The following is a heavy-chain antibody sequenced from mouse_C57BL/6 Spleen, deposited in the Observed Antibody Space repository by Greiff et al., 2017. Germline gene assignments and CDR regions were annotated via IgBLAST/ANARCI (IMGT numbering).Heavy chain of an antibody. CDR3: ARELLSYAMDY. J-gene: IGHJ4*01. CDR1: GYSITSGYY. D-gene: IGHD2-12*01. V-gene: IGHV3-6*01. Sequence: EVQLQQSGPGLVKPSQSLSLTCSVTGYSITSGYYWNWIRQFPGNKLEWMGYISYDGSNNYNPALKNRISITRDTSKNQFFLKLNSLTTEDTATYYCARELLSYAMDYWGQGTSVTVSS. CDR2: ISYDGSN.